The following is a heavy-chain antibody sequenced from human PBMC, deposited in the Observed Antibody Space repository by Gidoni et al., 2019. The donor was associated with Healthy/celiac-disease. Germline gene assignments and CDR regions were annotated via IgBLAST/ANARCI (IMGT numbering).Heavy chain of an antibody. CDR2: IKQDGSEK. J-gene: IGHJ4*02. Sequence: EVQLVESGGGLVQPGGSLRLSCAASGFTFSSYWMSWVRQAPGKGLEWVANIKQDGSEKYYVDSVKGRFTISRDNAKNSLYLQMNSLRAEDTAVYYCARDRGQWRVDYFDYWGQGTLVTVSS. CDR1: GFTFSSYW. CDR3: ARDRGQWRVDYFDY. D-gene: IGHD6-19*01. V-gene: IGHV3-7*01.